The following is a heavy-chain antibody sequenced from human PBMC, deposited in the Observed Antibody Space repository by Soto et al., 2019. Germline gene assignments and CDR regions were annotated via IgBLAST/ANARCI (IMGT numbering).Heavy chain of an antibody. Sequence: PGGSLRLSCAASGFTFSNYGMHWVRQAPGKGLEWVAVIWYDGSNTYYAVSLKGRLTISRDNSKNTAYLQMNSLSDEDSAVYFCVRDRDLYRDMFHADLWGQGTLVSVSS. J-gene: IGHJ4*01. V-gene: IGHV3-33*01. D-gene: IGHD3-10*02. CDR2: IWYDGSNT. CDR3: VRDRDLYRDMFHADL. CDR1: GFTFSNYG.